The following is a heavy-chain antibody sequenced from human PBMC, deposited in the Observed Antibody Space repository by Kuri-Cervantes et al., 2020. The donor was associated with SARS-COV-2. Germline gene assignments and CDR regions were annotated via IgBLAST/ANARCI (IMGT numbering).Heavy chain of an antibody. Sequence: GESLKISCAASGFTFSSYGMHWVRQAPGKGLEWVAVISYDGSNKYYADSVKGRFTISRDNSKNTLYLQMNSLRAEDTALYHCARSGVGLLWFREDYYYYYGMDVWGQGTTVTVSS. J-gene: IGHJ6*02. CDR2: ISYDGSNK. V-gene: IGHV3-30*03. D-gene: IGHD3-10*01. CDR1: GFTFSSYG. CDR3: ARSGVGLLWFREDYYYYYGMDV.